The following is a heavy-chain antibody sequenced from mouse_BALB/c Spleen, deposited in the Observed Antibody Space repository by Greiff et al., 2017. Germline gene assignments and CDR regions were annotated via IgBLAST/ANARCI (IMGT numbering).Heavy chain of an antibody. CDR1: GFTFSDFY. CDR3: ARGSYYGNYGAMDY. CDR2: SRNKANDYTT. Sequence: EVKVVESGGGLVQPGGSLRLSCATSGFTFSDFYMEWVRQPPGKRLEWIAASRNKANDYTTEYSASVKGRFIVSRDTSQSILYLQMNALRAEDTAIYYCARGSYYGNYGAMDYWGQGTSVTVSS. J-gene: IGHJ4*01. V-gene: IGHV7-1*02. D-gene: IGHD2-10*01.